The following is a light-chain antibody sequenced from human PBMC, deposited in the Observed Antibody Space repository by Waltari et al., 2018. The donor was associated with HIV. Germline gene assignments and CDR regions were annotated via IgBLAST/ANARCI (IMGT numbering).Light chain of an antibody. V-gene: IGKV1-39*01. CDR1: QNIKNY. CDR2: TAT. CDR3: QQSYSSPT. Sequence: DIQMTQSPSSLSASVGDRVTITCRTSQNIKNYLNWYQQKPGKAPKILIYTATTLQSGVPSRFNGSGSGTDFTITITGLEPEDFAIYFCQQSYSSPTFGPGTTVDVK. J-gene: IGKJ3*01.